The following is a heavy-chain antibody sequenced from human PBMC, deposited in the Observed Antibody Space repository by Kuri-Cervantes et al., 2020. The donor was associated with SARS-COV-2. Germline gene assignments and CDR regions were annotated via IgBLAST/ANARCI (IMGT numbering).Heavy chain of an antibody. CDR2: ISSSSSYI. Sequence: GGSLRLSCAASGFTFSSYSMNWVRQAPGKGLEWVSSISSSSSYIYYADSVKGRFTISRDNAKNSLYLQMNSLRAEDTAVYYRASYCSSTSCYEDDYYYYGMDVWGQGTTVTVSS. CDR1: GFTFSSYS. J-gene: IGHJ6*02. D-gene: IGHD2-2*01. CDR3: ASYCSSTSCYEDDYYYYGMDV. V-gene: IGHV3-21*01.